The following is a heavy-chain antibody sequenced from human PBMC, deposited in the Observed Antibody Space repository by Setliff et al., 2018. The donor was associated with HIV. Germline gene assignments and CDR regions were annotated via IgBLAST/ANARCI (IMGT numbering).Heavy chain of an antibody. J-gene: IGHJ4*02. D-gene: IGHD1-26*01. CDR2: INSDDYT. CDR1: GFNVNNKY. V-gene: IGHV3-66*01. Sequence: PGGSLRLSCAVSGFNVNNKYMTWVRQAPGKGLEWVSIINSDDYTKYADSLKGRFTISRDTSKNLLYLQMNSLIAEDTAVYYCARDFRDYVGKFDYWGQGTLVTVSS. CDR3: ARDFRDYVGKFDY.